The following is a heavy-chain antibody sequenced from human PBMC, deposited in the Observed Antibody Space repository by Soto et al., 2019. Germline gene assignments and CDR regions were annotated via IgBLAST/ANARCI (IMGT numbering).Heavy chain of an antibody. CDR1: GFTFSSYA. D-gene: IGHD3-3*01. CDR2: ISGSGGST. CDR3: AKELAGNYDFWSGDYYYYGMDV. Sequence: GGSLRLSCAASGFTFSSYAMSWVRQAPGKGLEWVSAISGSGGSTYYADSVKGRFTISRDNSKNTLYLQMNSRRAEDTAVYYCAKELAGNYDFWSGDYYYYGMDVWGQGTTVTVSS. V-gene: IGHV3-23*01. J-gene: IGHJ6*02.